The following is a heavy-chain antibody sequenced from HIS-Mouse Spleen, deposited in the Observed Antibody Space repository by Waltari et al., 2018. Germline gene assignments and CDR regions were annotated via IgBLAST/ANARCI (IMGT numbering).Heavy chain of an antibody. V-gene: IGHV2-70*15. CDR2: IDWDDDK. J-gene: IGHJ4*02. CDR3: ARIAEGYSSGWYAFDY. D-gene: IGHD6-19*01. CDR1: GFSLSTIGMC. Sequence: QVTLRESGPALVKPTQTLTLTCTFSGFSLSTIGMCVSWIRQPPGKALDWLARIDWDDDKYYSTSLKTRLTISKDTSKNQVVLTMTNMDPVDTATYYCARIAEGYSSGWYAFDYWGQGTLVTVSS.